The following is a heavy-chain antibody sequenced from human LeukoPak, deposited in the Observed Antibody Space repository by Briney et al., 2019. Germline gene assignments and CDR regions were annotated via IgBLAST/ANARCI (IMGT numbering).Heavy chain of an antibody. CDR2: ITQDGSKK. D-gene: IGHD3-3*01. Sequence: GGSLRLSCAASGFTFSTYWMNWVRQAPGKGLEWVADITQDGSKKYYADSAKGRFTLSRDNAKNSLYLQMNSLRAEDTAVYYCARAEWSNWYFDLWGRGTLVTVSS. J-gene: IGHJ2*01. V-gene: IGHV3-7*03. CDR1: GFTFSTYW. CDR3: ARAEWSNWYFDL.